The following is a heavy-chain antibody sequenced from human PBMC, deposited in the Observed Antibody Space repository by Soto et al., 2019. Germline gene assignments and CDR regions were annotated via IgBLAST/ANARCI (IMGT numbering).Heavy chain of an antibody. J-gene: IGHJ4*02. Sequence: PGESLKISCKGSGYSFTSYWIGWVRQMPGKGLEWMGIIYPGDSDTRYSPSFQGQVTISADKSISTAYLQWSSLKASDTAMYYCAIRDLLYYDSSGYYYWGQGTLVTVSS. CDR3: AIRDLLYYDSSGYYY. CDR2: IYPGDSDT. CDR1: GYSFTSYW. V-gene: IGHV5-51*01. D-gene: IGHD3-22*01.